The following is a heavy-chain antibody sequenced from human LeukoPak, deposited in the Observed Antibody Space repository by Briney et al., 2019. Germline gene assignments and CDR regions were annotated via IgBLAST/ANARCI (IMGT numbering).Heavy chain of an antibody. V-gene: IGHV3-30-3*02. Sequence: SGGSLRLSCAASGFTFSSYAMHWVRQAPGKGLEWVAVISYDGSNKYYADSVKGRFTISRDNSKNTLYLQMTSLRAEDTARYYCAKHPRLVRYFDSWGQGTLVTVSS. CDR1: GFTFSSYA. J-gene: IGHJ4*02. D-gene: IGHD6-6*01. CDR2: ISYDGSNK. CDR3: AKHPRLVRYFDS.